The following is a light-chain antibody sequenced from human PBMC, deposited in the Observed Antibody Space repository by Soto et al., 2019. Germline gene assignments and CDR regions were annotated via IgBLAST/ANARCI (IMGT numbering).Light chain of an antibody. CDR1: QSLDSSY. V-gene: IGKV3-20*01. J-gene: IGKJ1*01. CDR3: QEHDDSPPWT. CDR2: GAS. Sequence: EIVLTQSPGTLSLSPGERATLSCRASQSLDSSYLAWYQQKPGQAPRLLIYGASSRATDIPDRFSGSGSGTDITLTISRLEPEDFAVYYCQEHDDSPPWTFGQGTKVEIK.